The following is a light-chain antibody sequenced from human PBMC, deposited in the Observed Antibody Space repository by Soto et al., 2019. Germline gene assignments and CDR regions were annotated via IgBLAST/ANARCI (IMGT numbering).Light chain of an antibody. CDR2: DVS. V-gene: IGKV1-5*01. CDR1: QSLSSW. J-gene: IGKJ1*01. CDR3: EQYGTTSPLT. Sequence: DIQMTQSPSTLSASVGDRVTVTCRASQSLSSWLAWYQQKPGKAPKLLIYDVSTLETGVPSRFSGSGSGTEFTPTISSRQPDDVATNYCEQYGTTSPLTFGEGTKVDIK.